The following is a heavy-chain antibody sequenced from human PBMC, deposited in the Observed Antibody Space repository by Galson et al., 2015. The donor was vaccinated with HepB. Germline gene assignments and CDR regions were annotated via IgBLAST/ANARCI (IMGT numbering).Heavy chain of an antibody. J-gene: IGHJ4*02. V-gene: IGHV4-34*01. CDR1: DGSLSAYY. CDR3: ARAKEGRGYFDY. CDR2: INHSGGT. D-gene: IGHD3-10*01. Sequence: SETLSLTCAVYDGSLSAYYWSWIRQAPGKGLEWIGEINHSGGTNYRPSLKSRVTISVDKSKNQFSLKLTSVTAADTAVYYCARAKEGRGYFDYWGQGTLVTVSS.